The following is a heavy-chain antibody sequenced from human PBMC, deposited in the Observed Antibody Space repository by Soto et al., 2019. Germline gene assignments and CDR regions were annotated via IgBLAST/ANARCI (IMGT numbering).Heavy chain of an antibody. Sequence: GESLKISCKGSGYSFTSYWIGWVRQMPGKGLEWTGIIYPADSDTRYSPSFQGQVTISVDKSISTAYLQWSSLKASDTATYYCAHRGGAAVGLYYFDYWGQGALVTVSS. V-gene: IGHV5-51*01. CDR2: IYPADSDT. J-gene: IGHJ4*02. CDR1: GYSFTSYW. D-gene: IGHD6-13*01. CDR3: AHRGGAAVGLYYFDY.